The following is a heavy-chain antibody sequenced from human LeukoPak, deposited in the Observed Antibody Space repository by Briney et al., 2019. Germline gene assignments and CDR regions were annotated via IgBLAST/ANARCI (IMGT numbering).Heavy chain of an antibody. V-gene: IGHV4-30-4*08. Sequence: SETLSLTCTVSGGSISSGDYYWSWIRQPPGKGLEWIRYIYYSGSTNYNPSLKSRVTISVDTSKNQFSLKLSSVTAADTAVYYCARLRPTGFGELLWRQNYYYYGMDVWGQGTTVTVSS. CDR3: ARLRPTGFGELLWRQNYYYYGMDV. CDR2: IYYSGST. CDR1: GGSISSGDYY. J-gene: IGHJ6*02. D-gene: IGHD3-10*01.